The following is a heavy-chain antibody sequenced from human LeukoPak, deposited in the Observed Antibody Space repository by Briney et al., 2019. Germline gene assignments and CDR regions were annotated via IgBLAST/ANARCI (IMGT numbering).Heavy chain of an antibody. V-gene: IGHV3-48*01. D-gene: IGHD5-12*01. Sequence: GGSLRLSCAASGFTFSSYSMNWVRQAPGKGLEWVSHISSSSSTIYYADSVKGRFTISRDNAKNSLYLQMNSLRAEDTAVYYCAKGEDIVATMASFGYWGQGTLVTVSS. CDR1: GFTFSSYS. CDR3: AKGEDIVATMASFGY. J-gene: IGHJ4*02. CDR2: ISSSSSTI.